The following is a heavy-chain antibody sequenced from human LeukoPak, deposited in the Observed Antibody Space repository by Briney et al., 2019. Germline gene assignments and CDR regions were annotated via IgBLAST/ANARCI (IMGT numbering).Heavy chain of an antibody. CDR1: GFTFSSYA. Sequence: GGSLRLSCAASGFTFSSYAMSWVRQAPGKGLEWVSAISGSGGSTYYADSVKGRFTISRDNSKNTLYLQMNSLRAEDTAAYYCARTTVTSVPGNDAFDIWGQGTMVTVSS. J-gene: IGHJ3*02. CDR3: ARTTVTSVPGNDAFDI. CDR2: ISGSGGST. D-gene: IGHD4-17*01. V-gene: IGHV3-23*01.